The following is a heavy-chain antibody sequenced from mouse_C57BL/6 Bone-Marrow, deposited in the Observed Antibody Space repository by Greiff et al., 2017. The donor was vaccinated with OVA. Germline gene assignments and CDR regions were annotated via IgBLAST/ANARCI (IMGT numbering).Heavy chain of an antibody. Sequence: EAMLVESGGGLVQPGGSMKLSCAASGFTFSDAWMAWVRQSPEKGLEWVAEIRNKANNHATYYAVSVKGRFTISRDDSKSSVYLQMNSLRAEDTGIYYCTRDDYDGGNPSFAYWGQGTLVTVSA. J-gene: IGHJ3*01. D-gene: IGHD2-4*01. CDR3: TRDDYDGGNPSFAY. V-gene: IGHV6-6*01. CDR2: IRNKANNHAT. CDR1: GFTFSDAW.